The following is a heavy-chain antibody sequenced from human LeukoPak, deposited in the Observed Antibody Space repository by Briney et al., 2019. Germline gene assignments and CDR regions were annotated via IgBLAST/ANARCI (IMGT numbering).Heavy chain of an antibody. Sequence: ASVKVSCKASGYTFTGYYMHWVRQAPGQGLEWMGWINPNSGGTNYAQKFQGRVTMTRDTSISTAYMELSRLRSDDTAVYCCARIDFGSSGWNRYFDYWGQGTLVTVSS. CDR3: ARIDFGSSGWNRYFDY. V-gene: IGHV1-2*02. CDR1: GYTFTGYY. J-gene: IGHJ4*02. CDR2: INPNSGGT. D-gene: IGHD6-19*01.